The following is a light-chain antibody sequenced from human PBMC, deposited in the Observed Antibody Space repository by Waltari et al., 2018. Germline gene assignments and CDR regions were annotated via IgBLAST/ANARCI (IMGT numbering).Light chain of an antibody. CDR3: QQTYTART. CDR2: DTS. Sequence: EIMMTQSPATLSVSPGERATLSCRVSQSVSRKLAWYQQKPGQAPRLLIYDTSSRATDIPARFSGSGSGTEFTLTISSLQPEDFATYYCQQTYTARTFGQGTKVEIK. V-gene: IGKV3-15*01. CDR1: QSVSRK. J-gene: IGKJ1*01.